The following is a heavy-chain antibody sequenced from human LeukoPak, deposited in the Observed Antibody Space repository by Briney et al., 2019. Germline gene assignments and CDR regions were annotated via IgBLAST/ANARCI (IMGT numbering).Heavy chain of an antibody. CDR2: IKQDGSEK. J-gene: IGHJ4*02. CDR3: ARGRGLVVVAATDY. D-gene: IGHD2-15*01. V-gene: IGHV3-7*03. CDR1: GFTFSSYW. Sequence: GGSLRLSCAASGFTFSSYWMSWVRQAPGKGLEGVANIKQDGSEKDYVDSVKGRFTISRDNAKNSLYLQMNSLRAEDTAVYYCARGRGLVVVAATDYWGQGTLVTVSS.